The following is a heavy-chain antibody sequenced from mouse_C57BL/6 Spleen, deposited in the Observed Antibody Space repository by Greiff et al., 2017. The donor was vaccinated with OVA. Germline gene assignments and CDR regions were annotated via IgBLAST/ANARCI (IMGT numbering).Heavy chain of an antibody. Sequence: DVKLVESGGGLVKPGGSLKLSCAASGFTFSDYGMHWVRQAPEKGLEWVAYISSGSSTIYYADTVKGRFTISRDNAKSTLFLQMTSLRSEDTAMYYCANYGSSGGYWGQGTTLTVSS. CDR3: ANYGSSGGY. CDR1: GFTFSDYG. V-gene: IGHV5-17*01. J-gene: IGHJ2*01. CDR2: ISSGSSTI. D-gene: IGHD1-1*01.